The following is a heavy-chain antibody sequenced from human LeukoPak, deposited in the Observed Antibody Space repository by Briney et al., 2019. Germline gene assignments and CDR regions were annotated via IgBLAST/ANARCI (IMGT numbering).Heavy chain of an antibody. D-gene: IGHD1-1*01. CDR3: AIRLTTSRLATATTWFDP. CDR1: GESFDGFY. Sequence: SETLSLTCAVYGESFDGFYWNWIRQSPGKGLEWLGEVNYSGMSDYNPALESRIAISADASKRQFSLRLSSLTAADTAVYYCAIRLTTSRLATATTWFDPWGQGTLVSVSP. CDR2: VNYSGMS. J-gene: IGHJ5*02. V-gene: IGHV4-34*01.